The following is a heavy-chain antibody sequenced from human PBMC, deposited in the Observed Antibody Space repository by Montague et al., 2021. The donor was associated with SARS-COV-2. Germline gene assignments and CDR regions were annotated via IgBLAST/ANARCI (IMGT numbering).Heavy chain of an antibody. CDR1: GFSFSSYW. D-gene: IGHD3-16*01. CDR3: VFLGGHFDY. V-gene: IGHV3-74*01. Sequence: SLRLSCAASGFSFSSYWMHWVRQAPGKGLVWVSRINSDGSRTSYADSVKGRFTISRDNAKNTLYLQMNSLRAEDTAVYYCVFLGGHFDYWGQGTLVTVSS. J-gene: IGHJ4*02. CDR2: INSDGSRT.